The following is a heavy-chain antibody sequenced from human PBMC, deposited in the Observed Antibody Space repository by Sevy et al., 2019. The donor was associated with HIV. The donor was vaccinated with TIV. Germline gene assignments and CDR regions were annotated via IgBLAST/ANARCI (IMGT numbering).Heavy chain of an antibody. V-gene: IGHV3-49*04. CDR3: TRWSGSQSIFDY. Sequence: GGSLRLSCTASGFIFGDYGMSWVRQDPGKGLEWIAFFKSKIHGGTTENAASVKGRFTISRDDSKNIVYLQMSNLKTEDTAVYYCTRWSGSQSIFDYWGQGTLVTVSS. CDR1: GFIFGDYG. CDR2: FKSKIHGGTT. J-gene: IGHJ4*02. D-gene: IGHD1-26*01.